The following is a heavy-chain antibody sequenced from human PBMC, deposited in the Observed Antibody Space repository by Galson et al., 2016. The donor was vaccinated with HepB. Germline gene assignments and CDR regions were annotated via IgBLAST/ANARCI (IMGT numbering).Heavy chain of an antibody. CDR2: TYHSGTT. J-gene: IGHJ4*02. D-gene: IGHD6-19*01. CDR1: GGSISSNW. CDR3: ARHIAVTGTRGFDY. V-gene: IGHV4-4*02. Sequence: ETLSLTCTVSGGSISSNWWSWVRQPPGKGLDWIAETYHSGTTNFNPSLQSRVTISIDKSRNQVSLNLNSVTAADTAVYYCARHIAVTGTRGFDYWGQGLLVTVSS.